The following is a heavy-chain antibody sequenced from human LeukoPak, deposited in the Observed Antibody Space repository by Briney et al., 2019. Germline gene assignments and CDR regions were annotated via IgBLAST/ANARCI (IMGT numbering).Heavy chain of an antibody. V-gene: IGHV1-2*02. D-gene: IGHD2-15*01. CDR2: INPNSGGT. CDR3: ARAGYCSGGSCYSDL. CDR1: GYTFTGYY. Sequence: GAPVKVSCKASGYTFTGYYMHWVRQAPGQGLEWMGWINPNSGGTNYAQKFQGRVTMTRDTSISTAYMELSRLRSDDTAVYYCARAGYCSGGSCYSDLWGQGTLVTVSS. J-gene: IGHJ4*02.